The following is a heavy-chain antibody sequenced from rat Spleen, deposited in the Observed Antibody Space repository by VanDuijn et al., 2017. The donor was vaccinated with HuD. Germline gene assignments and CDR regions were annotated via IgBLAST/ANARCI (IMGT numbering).Heavy chain of an antibody. CDR2: IWGNGNT. V-gene: IGHV2-13*01. CDR3: ARGSAYFDY. Sequence: QVQLKESGPGLVQPSQTLSLSCTVSGFSLTTYHVSWVRQPPGKSLVWMGTIWGNGNTNYNSPLKSRLSISRDTSKSQIYLKMNSLQIEDTATYFCARGSAYFDYWGQGVMVTVSS. D-gene: IGHD3-2*01. CDR1: GFSLTTYH. J-gene: IGHJ2*01.